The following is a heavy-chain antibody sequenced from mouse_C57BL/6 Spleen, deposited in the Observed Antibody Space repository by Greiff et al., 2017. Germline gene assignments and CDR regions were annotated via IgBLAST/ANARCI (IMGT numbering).Heavy chain of an antibody. D-gene: IGHD2-3*01. V-gene: IGHV5-17*01. CDR2: ISSGSSTI. Sequence: EVKLVESGGGLVKPGGSLKLSCAASGFTFSDYGMHWVRQAPEKGLEWVAYISSGSSTIYYADTVKGRFTITRDNAKNTLFLQMTSLRSEDTAMYYCARPGDGYLFDYWGQGTTLTVSS. CDR3: ARPGDGYLFDY. J-gene: IGHJ2*01. CDR1: GFTFSDYG.